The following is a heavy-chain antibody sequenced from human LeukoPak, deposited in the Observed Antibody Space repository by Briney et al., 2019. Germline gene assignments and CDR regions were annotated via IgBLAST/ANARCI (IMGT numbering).Heavy chain of an antibody. CDR3: ARERLRYFDWSLDY. V-gene: IGHV4-4*07. Sequence: SETLSLTCTVSGGSISSYYWSWIRQPAGKGLEWIGRIYTSGSTNYNPSLKSRVTMSVDTSKNQFPLKLSSVTAADTAVYYCARERLRYFDWSLDYWGQGTLVTVSS. CDR1: GGSISSYY. CDR2: IYTSGST. D-gene: IGHD3-9*01. J-gene: IGHJ4*02.